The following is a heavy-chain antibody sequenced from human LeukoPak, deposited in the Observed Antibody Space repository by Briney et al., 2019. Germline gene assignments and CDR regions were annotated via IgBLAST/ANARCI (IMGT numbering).Heavy chain of an antibody. J-gene: IGHJ4*02. D-gene: IGHD3-22*01. Sequence: ASVKVSCKASGYTFTSYGISWVRQAPRQGLDWMGWVSAYNGNTNFAQKLQGRVTMTTDTSTSTAYMEPRSLRSDDTAVYYCARDAWASYDDSSGYYPNYWGQGTLVTVSS. CDR2: VSAYNGNT. CDR1: GYTFTSYG. V-gene: IGHV1-18*01. CDR3: ARDAWASYDDSSGYYPNY.